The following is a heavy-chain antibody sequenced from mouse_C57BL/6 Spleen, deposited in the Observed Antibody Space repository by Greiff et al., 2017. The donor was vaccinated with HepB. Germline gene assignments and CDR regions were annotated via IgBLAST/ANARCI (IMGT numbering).Heavy chain of an antibody. V-gene: IGHV5-6*01. D-gene: IGHD1-1*02. J-gene: IGHJ4*01. CDR1: GFTFSSYG. Sequence: EVQLVESGGVLVKPGGSLKLSCAASGFTFSSYGMSWVRQTPDTRLEWVATISSGGSYSYYPDSVKGRFTISRDKAKNTLYLQMSSLKSEDTAMYYGARHKGGKDYAMDYWGKGASVTGSS. CDR2: ISSGGSYS. CDR3: ARHKGGKDYAMDY.